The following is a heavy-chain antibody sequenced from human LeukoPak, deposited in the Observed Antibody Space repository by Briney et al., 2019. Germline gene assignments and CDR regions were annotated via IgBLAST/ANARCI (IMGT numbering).Heavy chain of an antibody. V-gene: IGHV3-21*01. CDR2: ISSSSSYI. D-gene: IGHD2-15*01. CDR1: GFTFSSYS. CDR3: ARDRPNIVVVPSAFDI. Sequence: GGSLRLSCAASGFTFSSYSMNWVRQAPGKGLEWVSSISSSSSYIYYADSVKGRFTISRGNAKNSLYLQMNSLRAEDTAVYYCARDRPNIVVVPSAFDIWGQGTMVTVSS. J-gene: IGHJ3*02.